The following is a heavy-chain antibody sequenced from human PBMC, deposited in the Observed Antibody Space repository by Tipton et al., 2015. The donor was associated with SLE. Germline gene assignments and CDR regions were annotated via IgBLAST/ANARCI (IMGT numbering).Heavy chain of an antibody. CDR1: GGSFSGYY. V-gene: IGHV4-34*01. D-gene: IGHD3-10*01. CDR2: INHSGST. Sequence: LRLSCAVYGGSFSGYYWSWFRQPPGKGLEWIGEINHSGSTNYNPSLKSRVTISVDTSKNQFSLKLSSVTAADTAVYYCATGYYYGSGSHLGYWGQGTLVTVSS. CDR3: ATGYYYGSGSHLGY. J-gene: IGHJ4*02.